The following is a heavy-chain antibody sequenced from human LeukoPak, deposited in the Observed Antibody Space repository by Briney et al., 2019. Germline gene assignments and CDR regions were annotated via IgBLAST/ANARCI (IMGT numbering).Heavy chain of an antibody. CDR2: ISYDGSNK. D-gene: IGHD5-18*01. Sequence: GGSLRLSCAASGFTFSSYGMHWVRQAPGKGLEWVAVISYDGSNKYYADSVKGRFTISRDNSKNTLYLQMNSLRAEDTAVYYCVKEGSGYSYGLHYYYYYMDVWGKGTTVTVSS. V-gene: IGHV3-30*18. CDR1: GFTFSSYG. J-gene: IGHJ6*03. CDR3: VKEGSGYSYGLHYYYYYMDV.